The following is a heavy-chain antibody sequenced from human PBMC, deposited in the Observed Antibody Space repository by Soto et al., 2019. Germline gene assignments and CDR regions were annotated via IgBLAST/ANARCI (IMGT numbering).Heavy chain of an antibody. J-gene: IGHJ4*02. CDR3: ARNRWDSSFVAPFDY. CDR2: IIPILGTA. Sequence: QVQLVQSGAEVKKPGSSVKVSCKASGGTFSSYAISWVRQAPGQGLEWMGGIIPILGTANYAQKFQGRVTITADESTSTAYMELSSLRSEDTAVYYCARNRWDSSFVAPFDYWGQGTLVTVSS. V-gene: IGHV1-69*01. D-gene: IGHD6-6*01. CDR1: GGTFSSYA.